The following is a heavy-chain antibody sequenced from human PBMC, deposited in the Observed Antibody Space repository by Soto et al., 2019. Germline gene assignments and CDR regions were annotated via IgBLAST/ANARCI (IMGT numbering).Heavy chain of an antibody. D-gene: IGHD2-8*01. J-gene: IGHJ5*02. CDR1: GDSVSSNSAA. V-gene: IGHV6-1*01. CDR3: ARADGVVLMVYATMYNWFDP. CDR2: TYYRSKWYN. Sequence: SQTLSLTFAISGDSVSSNSAAWNWIRQSPSRGLEWLGRTYYRSKWYNDYAVSVKSRITINPDTSKNQFSLQLNSVTPEDTAVYYCARADGVVLMVYATMYNWFDPWGRGTLVTVSS.